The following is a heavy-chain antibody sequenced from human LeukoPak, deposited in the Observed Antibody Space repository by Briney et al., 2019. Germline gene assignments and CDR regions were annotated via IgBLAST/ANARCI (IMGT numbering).Heavy chain of an antibody. D-gene: IGHD1-1*01. CDR1: GFSISSGYS. Sequence: PSETLSLTCTVSGFSISSGYSWAWIRQPPGKGLEWIGNIFHSGTTHYNPSLKSRVTISVDTSKNQVSLKLSSVTAADTAMYYCARNTPLTTPHLSPYFDLWGRGPLVTGSS. V-gene: IGHV4-38-2*02. CDR2: IFHSGTT. J-gene: IGHJ2*01. CDR3: ARNTPLTTPHLSPYFDL.